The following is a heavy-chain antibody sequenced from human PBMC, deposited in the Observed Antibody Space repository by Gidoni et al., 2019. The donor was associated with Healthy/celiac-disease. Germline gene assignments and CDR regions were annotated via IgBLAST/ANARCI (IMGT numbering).Heavy chain of an antibody. V-gene: IGHV3-11*01. Sequence: GFTFSDYYMSWIRQAPGKGLEWVSYISSSGSTIYYADSVKGRFTISRDNAKNSLYLQMNSLRAEDTAVYYCARDARSTGRGRQVPSYMDVWGKGTTVTVSS. CDR1: GFTFSDYY. CDR2: ISSSGSTI. J-gene: IGHJ6*03. D-gene: IGHD3-10*01. CDR3: ARDARSTGRGRQVPSYMDV.